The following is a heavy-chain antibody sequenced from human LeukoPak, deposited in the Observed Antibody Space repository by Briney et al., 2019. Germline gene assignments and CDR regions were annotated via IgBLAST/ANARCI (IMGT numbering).Heavy chain of an antibody. CDR2: ISGSGGST. V-gene: IGHV3-23*01. J-gene: IGHJ4*02. CDR1: GFTFSSYA. Sequence: GASLRLSCAASGFTFSSYAMSSVRQAPGEGLEWVSAISGSGGSTYYADSVKGRFTISRDNSKNTLYLQMNSLRAEDTAVYYCAKRLRFLKDYFDYWGQGTQVTVSS. D-gene: IGHD3-3*01. CDR3: AKRLRFLKDYFDY.